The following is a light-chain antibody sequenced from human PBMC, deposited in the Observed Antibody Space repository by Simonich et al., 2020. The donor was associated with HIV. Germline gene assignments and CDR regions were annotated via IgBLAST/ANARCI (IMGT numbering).Light chain of an antibody. V-gene: IGLV2-23*01. J-gene: IGLJ1*01. CDR1: SSAVGSYNL. CDR3: CSYAGSSTFI. Sequence: QSALTQPASVSGSPGQSITISCTGTSSAVGSYNLVSWYKQHPGKSPKLMIYEDNKRPSGVSSRFSGSKSGNTASLTISGLQAEDEADYYCCSYAGSSTFIFGSGTKVTVL. CDR2: EDN.